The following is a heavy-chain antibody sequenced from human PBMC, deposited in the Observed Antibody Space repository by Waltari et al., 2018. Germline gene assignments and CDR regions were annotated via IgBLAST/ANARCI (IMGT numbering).Heavy chain of an antibody. V-gene: IGHV1-24*01. J-gene: IGHJ5*02. CDR1: GYSIAASA. CDR2: FDPEYGEA. D-gene: IGHD2-15*01. CDR3: TRDRVGYCSGGTCYSRWFDP. Sequence: QVQLVQSGAEVKKPGASVKVSCRVSGYSIAASALHWVRKAPGKGLEWLGGFDPEYGEAVYAQEFQGRVTMTEDTSKDTAYMELSSLTYEDTAVYYCTRDRVGYCSGGTCYSRWFDPWGQGTLVTVSS.